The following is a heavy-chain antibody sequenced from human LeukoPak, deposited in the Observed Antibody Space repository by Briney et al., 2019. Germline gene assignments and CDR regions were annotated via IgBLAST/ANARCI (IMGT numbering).Heavy chain of an antibody. CDR1: GGTFSSYA. CDR3: ARSNSPYCSGGSCYSAVQNFDY. Sequence: ASVKVSCKASGGTFSSYAISWVRQAPGQGLEWMGIINPSGGSTSYAQKFQGRVTMTRDTSTSTVYMELSSLRSEDTAVYYCARSNSPYCSGGSCYSAVQNFDYWGQGTLVTVSS. CDR2: INPSGGST. D-gene: IGHD2-15*01. V-gene: IGHV1-46*01. J-gene: IGHJ4*02.